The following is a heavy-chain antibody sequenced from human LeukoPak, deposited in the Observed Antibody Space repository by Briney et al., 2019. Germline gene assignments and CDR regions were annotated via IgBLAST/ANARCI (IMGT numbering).Heavy chain of an antibody. CDR3: TRRRAGRLYNWFDP. Sequence: PSETLSLTCTVSGGSISSSNDCWDWIRQPPGRGLEWIASFYYGGSTYYNPSLKSRVTISAGTSKNQVSLKLRSVTAADTALYYCTRRRAGRLYNWFDPWGQGTLVTVSS. CDR2: FYYGGST. J-gene: IGHJ5*02. V-gene: IGHV4-39*01. D-gene: IGHD1-1*01. CDR1: GGSISSSNDC.